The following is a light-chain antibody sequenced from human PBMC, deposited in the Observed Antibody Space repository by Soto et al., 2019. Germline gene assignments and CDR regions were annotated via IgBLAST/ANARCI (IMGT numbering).Light chain of an antibody. Sequence: DIQMTQSTSSMSASVGDRVTITCQASQGIANYLNWYQQKPGKAPKVLIYDASSLEKGVPSRFSGSRSGTDFTFTISSLQPEDIATYYCQQYDDLLPTFGQGTKLEIK. CDR1: QGIANY. J-gene: IGKJ2*01. CDR3: QQYDDLLPT. CDR2: DAS. V-gene: IGKV1-33*01.